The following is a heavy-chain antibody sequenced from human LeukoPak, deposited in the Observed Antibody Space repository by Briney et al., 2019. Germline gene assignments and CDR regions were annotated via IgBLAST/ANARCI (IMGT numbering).Heavy chain of an antibody. Sequence: ASVKVSCKASGYTFSGYYMHWVRQAPGQGLEWLGWINPKTGAADYAQQFRGRVTMTRDTSINTDFMEMKRVTSDDTAVYYCARGAEAETSPLDFWGQGTLVIVS. CDR3: ARGAEAETSPLDF. V-gene: IGHV1-2*02. CDR2: INPKTGAA. D-gene: IGHD6-13*01. J-gene: IGHJ4*02. CDR1: GYTFSGYY.